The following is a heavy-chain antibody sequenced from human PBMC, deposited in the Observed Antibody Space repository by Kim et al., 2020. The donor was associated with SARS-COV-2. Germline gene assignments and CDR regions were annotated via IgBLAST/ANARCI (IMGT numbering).Heavy chain of an antibody. CDR3: TTDLTWDDILTGYYPTFDY. CDR2: IKSKTDGGTT. Sequence: GGSLRLSCAASGFTFSNAWMSWVRQAPGKGLEWVGRIKSKTDGGTTDYAAPVKGRFTISRDDSKNTLYLQMNSLKTEDTAVYYCTTDLTWDDILTGYYPTFDYWGQGTLVTVSS. J-gene: IGHJ4*02. V-gene: IGHV3-15*01. CDR1: GFTFSNAW. D-gene: IGHD3-9*01.